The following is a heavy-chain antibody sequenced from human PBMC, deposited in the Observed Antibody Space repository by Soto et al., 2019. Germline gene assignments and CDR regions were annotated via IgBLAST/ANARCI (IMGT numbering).Heavy chain of an antibody. CDR1: GYTLTELS. CDR2: FDPEDGET. CDR3: ATSTQLKQDSSGYGAFDI. V-gene: IGHV1-24*01. D-gene: IGHD3-22*01. J-gene: IGHJ3*02. Sequence: GASVKVSCKVSGYTLTELSMHWVRQAPGKGLEWMGGFDPEDGETIYAQKFQGRVTMTEDTSTDTAYMELSSLRSEDTAVYYCATSTQLKQDSSGYGAFDIWGQGTMVTVSS.